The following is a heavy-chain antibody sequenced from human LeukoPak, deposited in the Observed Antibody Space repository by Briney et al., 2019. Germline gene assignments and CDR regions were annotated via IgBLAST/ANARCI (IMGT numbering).Heavy chain of an antibody. CDR3: AKGLMGATPYYFDY. Sequence: GGSLRLSCAASGFTFSRYWMHWVRQAPGKGLVWVSRINTDGSSTTYADSVKGRFTISRDNAKNTLYLQMNSLRADDTAVYYCAKGLMGATPYYFDYWGQGTLVTVSS. CDR1: GFTFSRYW. J-gene: IGHJ4*02. D-gene: IGHD1-26*01. V-gene: IGHV3-74*01. CDR2: INTDGSST.